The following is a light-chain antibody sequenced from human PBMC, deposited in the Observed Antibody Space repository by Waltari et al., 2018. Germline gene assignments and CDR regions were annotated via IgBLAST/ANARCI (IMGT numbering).Light chain of an antibody. Sequence: QSVLTQPPPASGTHGQRVTISCSGSSSNIGSNTVYWYQQLPGTAPKLLIYSNNQRPSGVPDRFSGSKSGTSASLAISGLQSEDEADYYCAAWDDSLNGVVFGGGTKLTVL. J-gene: IGLJ2*01. CDR3: AAWDDSLNGVV. CDR1: SSNIGSNT. V-gene: IGLV1-44*01. CDR2: SNN.